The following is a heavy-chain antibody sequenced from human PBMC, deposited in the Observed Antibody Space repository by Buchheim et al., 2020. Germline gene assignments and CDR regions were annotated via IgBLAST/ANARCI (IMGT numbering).Heavy chain of an antibody. Sequence: QVQLVESGGGVVQPGRSLRLSCAASGFTFSSYGMHWVRQAPGKGLEWVAVIWYDGSNTYYADSVKGRFTISRDNSKNTLYLQMNSMRAEDTAVYYCARLDILNGYYNIDYWGQGTL. CDR2: IWYDGSNT. V-gene: IGHV3-33*01. J-gene: IGHJ4*02. CDR1: GFTFSSYG. CDR3: ARLDILNGYYNIDY. D-gene: IGHD3-9*01.